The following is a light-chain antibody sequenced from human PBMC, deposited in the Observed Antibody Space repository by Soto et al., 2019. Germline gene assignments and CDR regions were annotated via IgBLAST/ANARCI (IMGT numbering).Light chain of an antibody. J-gene: IGLJ2*01. CDR1: TCNIGAGYD. CDR2: DEN. Sequence: QSVLTQPPSVSGAAGQRVSISCTGSTCNIGAGYDVHWYQQLPGTAPKLLIYDENNRPSGVPDRFSASKSGSTASLAITGLQADEDADYYYQSSDGSLNSPLVFGGGTKLTVL. CDR3: QSSDGSLNSPLV. V-gene: IGLV1-40*01.